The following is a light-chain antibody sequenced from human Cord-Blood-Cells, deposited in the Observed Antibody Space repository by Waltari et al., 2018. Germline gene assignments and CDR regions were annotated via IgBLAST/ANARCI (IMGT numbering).Light chain of an antibody. CDR1: SSDVGGYNY. Sequence: QSALTQPASVSGSPGQSITISCTGTSSDVGGYNYVSWYQQHPGKAPKLMIYDVSKRPSGVANRVYGYKSGNTASLTISGLQAEDEADYDCSSDTSSSTLVFGGGTKLTVL. CDR2: DVS. J-gene: IGLJ3*02. V-gene: IGLV2-14*01. CDR3: SSDTSSSTLV.